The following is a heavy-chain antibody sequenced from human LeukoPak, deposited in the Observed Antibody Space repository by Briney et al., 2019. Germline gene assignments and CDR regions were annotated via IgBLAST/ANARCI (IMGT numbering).Heavy chain of an antibody. CDR1: GFTFSSYG. CDR2: ISGSGGRK. CDR3: AVRGWIQLWLPSY. J-gene: IGHJ4*02. D-gene: IGHD5-18*01. Sequence: GGSLRLSCAASGFTFSSYGMHWVRQAPGKGLEWVSAISGSGGRKYYADSGKGRFTISRDNSKNTLYLQMNSLRAEDTAVYYCAVRGWIQLWLPSYWGQGTLVTVSS. V-gene: IGHV3-23*01.